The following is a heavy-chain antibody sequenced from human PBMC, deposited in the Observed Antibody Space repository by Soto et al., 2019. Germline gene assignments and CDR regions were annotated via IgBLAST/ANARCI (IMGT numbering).Heavy chain of an antibody. V-gene: IGHV3-9*01. Sequence: GGSLRLSCAASGFTFDDYAMHWVRQAPGKGLEWVSGISWNSGSIGYADSVKGRFTISRDNAKNSLYLQMNSLRAEDTDLYYCPKASGRKGYYGMDVWGQGTTVTVSS. CDR1: GFTFDDYA. CDR3: PKASGRKGYYGMDV. J-gene: IGHJ6*02. CDR2: ISWNSGSI.